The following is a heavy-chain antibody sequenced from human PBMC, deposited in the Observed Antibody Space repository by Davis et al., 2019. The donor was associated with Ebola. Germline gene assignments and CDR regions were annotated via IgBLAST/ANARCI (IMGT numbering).Heavy chain of an antibody. CDR3: ARGNTFYYYYYAMDV. D-gene: IGHD2/OR15-2a*01. CDR2: INHSGST. J-gene: IGHJ6*02. Sequence: MPSETLSLTCAVYGGSFSGYYWSWIRQPPGKGLEWIGEINHSGSTNYNPSLKSRVTISVDTSKNQFSLKLSSVTAADTAVYYCARGNTFYYYYYAMDVWGQGTTVTVSS. CDR1: GGSFSGYY. V-gene: IGHV4-34*01.